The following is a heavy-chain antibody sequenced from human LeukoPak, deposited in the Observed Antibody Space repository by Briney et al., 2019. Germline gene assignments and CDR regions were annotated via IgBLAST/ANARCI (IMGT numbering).Heavy chain of an antibody. J-gene: IGHJ4*02. Sequence: GGSLRLSCAASGFTFSSYAMSWVRQAPGKGLEWVSAISGSGGSTYYADSVKGRSTISRDNAKNSLYLQMNSLRDEDTAVYYCAPGGGWVNWGQGTLVTVSS. V-gene: IGHV3-23*01. CDR2: ISGSGGST. CDR1: GFTFSSYA. D-gene: IGHD2-15*01. CDR3: APGGGWVN.